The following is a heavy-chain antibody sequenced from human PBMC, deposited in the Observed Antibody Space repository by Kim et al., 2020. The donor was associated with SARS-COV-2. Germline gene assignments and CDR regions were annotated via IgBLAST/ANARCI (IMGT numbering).Heavy chain of an antibody. Sequence: TNNSQKFQGRVTIIRDTVASTVYMELSSLRSEDTAVYYCAKWGTYDPFDYWGQGTLVTVFS. J-gene: IGHJ4*02. CDR2: T. V-gene: IGHV1-3*01. D-gene: IGHD3-16*01. CDR3: AKWGTYDPFDY.